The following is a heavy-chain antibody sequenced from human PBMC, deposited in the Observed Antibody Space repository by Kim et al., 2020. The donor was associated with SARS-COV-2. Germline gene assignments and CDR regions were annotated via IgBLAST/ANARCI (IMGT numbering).Heavy chain of an antibody. V-gene: IGHV3-23*01. Sequence: YYADSVKGRFTISRDNSKNTLYLQMNSLRAEDTAVYYCASNWNYPPPVDYWGQGTLVTVSS. CDR3: ASNWNYPPPVDY. J-gene: IGHJ4*02. D-gene: IGHD1-7*01.